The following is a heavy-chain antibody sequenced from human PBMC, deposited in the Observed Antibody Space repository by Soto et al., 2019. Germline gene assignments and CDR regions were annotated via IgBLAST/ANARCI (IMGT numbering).Heavy chain of an antibody. V-gene: IGHV3-23*01. D-gene: IGHD1-26*01. CDR3: ARVWGLLVGAVDY. J-gene: IGHJ4*02. CDR2: ISGSGGST. Sequence: GGSLRLSCAASGFTFSSYAMSWFRQAPGKGLEWVSAISGSGGSTYYADSVKGRFTISRDNSKNTLYLQMNSLRAEDTAVYYCARVWGLLVGAVDYWGQGTLVTVSS. CDR1: GFTFSSYA.